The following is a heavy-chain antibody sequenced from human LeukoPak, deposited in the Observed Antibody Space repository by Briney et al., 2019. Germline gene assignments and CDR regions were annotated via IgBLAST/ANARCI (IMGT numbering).Heavy chain of an antibody. V-gene: IGHV1-18*01. Sequence: ASVKVSCKASGGTFSSYAISWVRQAPGQGLEWMGGISTYNGNTNYAQKLQGRVTMTTDTSTRIAYMELRSLRSDDTAVYYCARAAAGKIPGYWGQGTLVTVSS. CDR1: GGTFSSYA. CDR3: ARAAAGKIPGY. CDR2: ISTYNGNT. D-gene: IGHD6-13*01. J-gene: IGHJ4*02.